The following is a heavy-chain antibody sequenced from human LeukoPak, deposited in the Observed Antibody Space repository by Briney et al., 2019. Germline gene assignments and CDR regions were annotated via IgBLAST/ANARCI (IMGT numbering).Heavy chain of an antibody. Sequence: SETLSLTCAVYGGSFSGYYWSWIRQPPGKGLEWIGEIYHSASTNYNPSLKSRVTISVDTSKNQFSLKLSSVTAADTAVYYWARLYCSGGSCYSGGYWYFDLWGRGTLVTVSS. CDR3: ARLYCSGGSCYSGGYWYFDL. V-gene: IGHV4-34*01. D-gene: IGHD2-15*01. J-gene: IGHJ2*01. CDR2: IYHSAST. CDR1: GGSFSGYY.